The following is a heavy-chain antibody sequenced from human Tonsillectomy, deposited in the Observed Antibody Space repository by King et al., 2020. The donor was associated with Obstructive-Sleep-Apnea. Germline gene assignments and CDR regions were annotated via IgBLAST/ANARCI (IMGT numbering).Heavy chain of an antibody. CDR3: ARGQALWFGELLNTDYYYGMDV. CDR2: IGTAGDT. Sequence: VQLVESGVGLVQPGGSLRLSCSASGFTFSSYDMHWFRQATGKGLEWVSAIGTAGDTYYPGSVKGRFTISRENAKNSLYLQMNSLRAGDTAVYYCARGQALWFGELLNTDYYYGMDVWGQGTTVTVSS. V-gene: IGHV3-13*04. D-gene: IGHD3-10*01. CDR1: GFTFSSYD. J-gene: IGHJ6*02.